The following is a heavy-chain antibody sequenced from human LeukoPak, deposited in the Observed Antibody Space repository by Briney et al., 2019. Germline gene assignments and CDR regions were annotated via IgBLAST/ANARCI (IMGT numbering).Heavy chain of an antibody. J-gene: IGHJ3*02. CDR3: ARCYYDSSGYYYDAFDI. D-gene: IGHD3-22*01. Sequence: SETLSLTCTVSGYSISSGYYWGWIRQHPGKGLEWIGSIYHSGSTYYNPSLKSRVTISVDTSKNQFSLKLSSVTAADTAVYYCARCYYDSSGYYYDAFDIWGQGTMVTVSS. CDR2: IYHSGST. CDR1: GYSISSGYY. V-gene: IGHV4-38-2*02.